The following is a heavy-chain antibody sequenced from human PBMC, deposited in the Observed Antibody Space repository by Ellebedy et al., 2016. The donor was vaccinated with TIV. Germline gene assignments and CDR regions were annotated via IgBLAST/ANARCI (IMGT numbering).Heavy chain of an antibody. Sequence: PGGSLRLSCAASGFTLSNYPMHWVRQAPDKGLEWVTLMSDDGSDGTNNKYYADSVKGRFTVSRDNSKNTLHLQMNSLRLDDTAVYYCARIRRDYQYYFDSWGQGTLVTVSS. J-gene: IGHJ4*02. CDR1: GFTLSNYP. CDR3: ARIRRDYQYYFDS. D-gene: IGHD3-16*01. V-gene: IGHV3-30*04. CDR2: MSDDGSDGTNNK.